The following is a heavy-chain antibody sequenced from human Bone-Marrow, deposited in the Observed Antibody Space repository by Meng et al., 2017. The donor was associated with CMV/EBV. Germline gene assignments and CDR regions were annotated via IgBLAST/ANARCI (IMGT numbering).Heavy chain of an antibody. V-gene: IGHV4-30-4*08. Sequence: SGRPSSSGDSYWSWLRQPPGKCLEWIGYLYYSGRTYYHPSLKSRVTISVDTPKNQFSLKLSSVPAAYTAVYYCARGVVPAAMGWFDPWGQGTLVTVSS. CDR1: GRPSSSGDSY. CDR3: ARGVVPAAMGWFDP. J-gene: IGHJ5*02. CDR2: LYYSGRT. D-gene: IGHD2-2*01.